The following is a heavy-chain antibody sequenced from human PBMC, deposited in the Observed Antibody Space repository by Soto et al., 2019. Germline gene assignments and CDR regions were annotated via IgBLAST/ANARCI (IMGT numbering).Heavy chain of an antibody. Sequence: PGGSLRLSCAASGFTFSSYSMNWVRQAPGKGLEWVSSISSSSSYIYYADSVKGRFTISRDNAKNSLYLQMNSLRAEDTAVYYCARGKAVAGTRGYFDYWGQGTLVTVSS. CDR2: ISSSSSYI. CDR1: GFTFSSYS. J-gene: IGHJ4*02. V-gene: IGHV3-21*01. D-gene: IGHD6-19*01. CDR3: ARGKAVAGTRGYFDY.